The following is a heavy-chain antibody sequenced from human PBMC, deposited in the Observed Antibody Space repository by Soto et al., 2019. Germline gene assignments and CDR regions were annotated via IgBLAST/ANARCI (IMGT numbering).Heavy chain of an antibody. CDR2: ISAYNGNT. CDR3: ARDRGYYYDSSGYRHFDY. V-gene: IGHV1-18*01. CDR1: GYTFTSYG. J-gene: IGHJ4*02. D-gene: IGHD3-22*01. Sequence: ASVKVSCTASGYTFTSYGISWVRQAPGQGLEWMGWISAYNGNTNYAQKLQGRVTMTTDTSTSTAYMELRSLRSDDTAVYYCARDRGYYYDSSGYRHFDYWGQGTLGTVSS.